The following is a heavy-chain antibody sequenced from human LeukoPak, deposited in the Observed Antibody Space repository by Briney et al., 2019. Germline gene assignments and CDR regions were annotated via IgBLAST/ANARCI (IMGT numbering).Heavy chain of an antibody. CDR2: ISGSGGST. Sequence: GGSLRLSCAASGFTFSSYAMSWVRQAPGKRLEWVSAISGSGGSTYYADSVKGRFTISRDNSKNTLYLQMNSLRAEDTAVYYCAKDTGYCSSTSCYLFDYWGQGTLVTVSS. CDR1: GFTFSSYA. J-gene: IGHJ4*02. D-gene: IGHD2-2*01. V-gene: IGHV3-23*01. CDR3: AKDTGYCSSTSCYLFDY.